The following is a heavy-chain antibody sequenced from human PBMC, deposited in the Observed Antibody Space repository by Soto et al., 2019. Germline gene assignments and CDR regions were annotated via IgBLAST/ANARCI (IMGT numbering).Heavy chain of an antibody. CDR1: GFTFSSYW. CDR3: ARGWNSTYSLYYYMDV. V-gene: IGHV3-7*01. D-gene: IGHD2-21*01. Sequence: RGSLRLSCAASGFTFSSYWMSWVRQAPGKGLEWVANIKQDGSEKYYVDSVKGRFTISRDNAKNSLYLQMNSLRAEDTAVYYCARGWNSTYSLYYYMDVWGKGTTVTVSS. J-gene: IGHJ6*03. CDR2: IKQDGSEK.